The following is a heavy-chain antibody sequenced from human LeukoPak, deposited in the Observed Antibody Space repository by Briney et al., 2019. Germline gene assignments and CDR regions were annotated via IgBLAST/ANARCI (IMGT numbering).Heavy chain of an antibody. CDR2: INHSGST. CDR1: GGSFRGYY. V-gene: IGHV4-34*01. Sequence: SETLSLTCAVYGGSFRGYYWSWIRQPPGKGLEWIGEINHSGSTNYNPPLKSRVTISVDTSKNQFSLKLSSVTAADTAVYYCARGRGHGSGSYYNPRYWYFDLWCRGTLVTVSS. D-gene: IGHD3-10*01. J-gene: IGHJ2*01. CDR3: ARGRGHGSGSYYNPRYWYFDL.